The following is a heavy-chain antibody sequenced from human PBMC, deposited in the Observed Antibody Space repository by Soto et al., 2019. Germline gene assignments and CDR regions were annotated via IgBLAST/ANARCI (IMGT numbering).Heavy chain of an antibody. Sequence: SETLYLTCTVSGGSISSYYWSWIRQPPGKGLEWIGYIYYSGSTNYNPSLKSRVTISVDTSKNQFSLKLSSVTAADTAMYYCARGGSGYDFNYYGMDVWGQGTTVTVSS. J-gene: IGHJ6*02. CDR2: IYYSGST. CDR1: GGSISSYY. D-gene: IGHD5-12*01. CDR3: ARGGSGYDFNYYGMDV. V-gene: IGHV4-59*01.